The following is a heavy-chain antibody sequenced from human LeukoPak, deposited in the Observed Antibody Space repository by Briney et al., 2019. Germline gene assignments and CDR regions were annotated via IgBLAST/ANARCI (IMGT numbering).Heavy chain of an antibody. V-gene: IGHV3-48*03. CDR2: ISSSGSTI. CDR1: GFTFSSYE. CDR3: ARGSLWFGELSYYYGMDV. J-gene: IGHJ6*02. Sequence: GSLRLSCAASGFTFSSYEMNWVRQAPGKGLEWVSYISSSGSTIYYADSVKGRFTISRDNAKNSLYLQMNSLRAEDTAVYYCARGSLWFGELSYYYGMDVWGQGTTVTVSS. D-gene: IGHD3-10*01.